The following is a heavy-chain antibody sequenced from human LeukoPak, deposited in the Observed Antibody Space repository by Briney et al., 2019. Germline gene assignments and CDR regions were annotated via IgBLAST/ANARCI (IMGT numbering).Heavy chain of an antibody. CDR2: ISAYNGNT. J-gene: IGHJ4*02. D-gene: IGHD6-6*01. V-gene: IGHV1-18*01. CDR3: ARDRWRDSTSSFDY. Sequence: ASVKVSCKASGYTFTNYGINWVRQAPGQGLECMGWISAYNGNTNYAQKLQGRVTMTTDTSTSTAYMELRSLRPDDTAVYYCARDRWRDSTSSFDYWGQGTLVTVSS. CDR1: GYTFTNYG.